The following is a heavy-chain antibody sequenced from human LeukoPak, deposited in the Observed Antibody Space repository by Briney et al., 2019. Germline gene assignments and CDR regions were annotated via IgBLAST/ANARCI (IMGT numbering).Heavy chain of an antibody. CDR1: GGSISSSSYY. D-gene: IGHD6-13*01. Sequence: SETLSLTCTVSGGSISSSSYYWGWIRQPPGKGLEWIGSIYYSGSTYYNPSLKSRVTISVDTSKNQFSLKLSSVTAADTAVYYCARYIAAFPFDYWGQGTLVTVSS. V-gene: IGHV4-39*01. J-gene: IGHJ4*02. CDR3: ARYIAAFPFDY. CDR2: IYYSGST.